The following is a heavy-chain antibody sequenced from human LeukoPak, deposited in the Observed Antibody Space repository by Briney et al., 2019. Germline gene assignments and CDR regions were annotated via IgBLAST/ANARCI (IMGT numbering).Heavy chain of an antibody. D-gene: IGHD1-14*01. V-gene: IGHV3-53*01. CDR2: LYSDGNT. Sequence: GGSLRLSCAASGFTVITNDMTWVAQAPGKGLGGFSVLYSDGNTKYADSVQGRFTISRDNSKNTLYLEMNSLSPDDTAVYYCARGVEPLAANTLAYWGQGTLVTVSS. J-gene: IGHJ4*02. CDR1: GFTVITND. CDR3: ARGVEPLAANTLAY.